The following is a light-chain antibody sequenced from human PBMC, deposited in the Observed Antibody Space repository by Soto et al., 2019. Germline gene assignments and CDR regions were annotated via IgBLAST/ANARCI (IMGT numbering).Light chain of an antibody. Sequence: QSVLTQPASGSGSPGQSITISCTGTSSDVGSYNLVSWYQQHPGKAPKLMIYEVSKRPSGVSNRFSGSKSGNTASLTISGLQAEDEADYYCCSYAGSRTLYVFGTGTKVTVL. V-gene: IGLV2-23*02. J-gene: IGLJ1*01. CDR2: EVS. CDR1: SSDVGSYNL. CDR3: CSYAGSRTLYV.